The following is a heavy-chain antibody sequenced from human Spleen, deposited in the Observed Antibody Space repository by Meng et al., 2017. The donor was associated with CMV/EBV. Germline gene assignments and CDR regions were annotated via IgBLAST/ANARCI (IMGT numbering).Heavy chain of an antibody. CDR1: GGSFSGYY. CDR2: INHSGST. Sequence: GSLRLSCAVYGGSFSGYYWSWIRQPPGKGLEWIGEINHSGSTNYNPSLKSRVTISADTSKNQFSLKLSSVTAADTAVYYCARWNICSSTTCYYYYGMDVWGQGTTVTVSS. CDR3: ARWNICSSTTCYYYYGMDV. D-gene: IGHD2-2*01. V-gene: IGHV4-34*01. J-gene: IGHJ6*02.